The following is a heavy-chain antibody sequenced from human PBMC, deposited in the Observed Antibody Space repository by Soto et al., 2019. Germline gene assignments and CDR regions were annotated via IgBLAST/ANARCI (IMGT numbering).Heavy chain of an antibody. J-gene: IGHJ5*02. V-gene: IGHV1-69*13. CDR1: GGTFSSYA. CDR2: IIPIFGTA. D-gene: IGHD2-2*02. Sequence: PSVKVSCQASGGTFSSYASSWVRKAPGQGLEWMGGIIPIFGTANYAQKFQGRVTITADESTSTAYMELSSLRSEDTAVYYCAGYCSSTSCDIRHFDPWGPG. CDR3: AGYCSSTSCDIRHFDP.